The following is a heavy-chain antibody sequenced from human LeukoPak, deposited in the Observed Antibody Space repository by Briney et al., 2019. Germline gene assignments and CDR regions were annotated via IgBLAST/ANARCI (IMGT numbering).Heavy chain of an antibody. CDR2: ISGSGGST. CDR3: ARMGVPAATAVDDYYYYYMDV. J-gene: IGHJ6*03. V-gene: IGHV3-23*01. D-gene: IGHD2-2*01. CDR1: GFTFSSYA. Sequence: PPGGSLRLSCAASGFTFSSYAMSWVRQAPGKGLEWVSAISGSGGSTYYADSVKGRFTISRDNSKNTLYLQMNSLRADDTAVYYCARMGVPAATAVDDYYYYYMDVWGKGTTVTVSS.